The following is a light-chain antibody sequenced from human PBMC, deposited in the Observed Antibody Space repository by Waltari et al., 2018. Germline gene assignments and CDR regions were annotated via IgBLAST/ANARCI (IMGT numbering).Light chain of an antibody. J-gene: IGKJ5*01. CDR3: LQHYTYPPT. V-gene: IGKV1-17*03. CDR2: AVS. CDR1: QDIGNY. Sequence: DIQMTQSPSAMSASVGNRVAITCRAIQDIGNYLAWFQQKLGSVPKRLIYAVSSLESGVPSRCSGSYSGTEFTLTINRLQPEDLATYFCLQHYTYPPTFGQGTRLEI.